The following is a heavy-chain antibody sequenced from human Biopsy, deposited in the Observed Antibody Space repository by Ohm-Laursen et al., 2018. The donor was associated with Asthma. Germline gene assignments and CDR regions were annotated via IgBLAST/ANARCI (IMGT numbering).Heavy chain of an antibody. CDR3: AAGRTSLQGESLI. V-gene: IGHV1-58*01. CDR1: GVALNGYT. Sequence: SVKVSCNASGVALNGYTFEWVRQARGLGLEWIAWIVFASGATNYAKNFQDRLTVTRDMSAGSVSMELRGLSSTDTAVYYCAAGRTSLQGESLIWGQGTLVSVSS. J-gene: IGHJ4*01. D-gene: IGHD2/OR15-2a*01. CDR2: IVFASGAT.